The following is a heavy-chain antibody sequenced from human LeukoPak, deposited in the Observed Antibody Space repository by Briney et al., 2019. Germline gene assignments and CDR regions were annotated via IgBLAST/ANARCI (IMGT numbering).Heavy chain of an antibody. CDR1: GFTFSSYA. J-gene: IGHJ6*03. V-gene: IGHV3-23*01. CDR3: AKGRGDGYNYSVGGYYYYMDV. CDR2: ISGSGGST. Sequence: GGSLRLSCAASGFTFSSYAMSWVRQAPGKGLEWVSAISGSGGSTYYADSVKGRFTISRDNSKNTLYLQMNSLRAEDTAVYYCAKGRGDGYNYSVGGYYYYMDVWGKGTTVTVSS. D-gene: IGHD5-24*01.